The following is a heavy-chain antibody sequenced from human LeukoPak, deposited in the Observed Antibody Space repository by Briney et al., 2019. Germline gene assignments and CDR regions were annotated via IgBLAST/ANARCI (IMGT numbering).Heavy chain of an antibody. CDR2: INPSSGGT. CDR3: ARAGVWDYSDSSGYHDAAFDI. CDR1: GYTFTDYY. J-gene: IGHJ3*02. V-gene: IGHV1-2*02. D-gene: IGHD3-22*01. Sequence: ASVKVSCKASGYTFTDYYMHWVRQAPGQGLEWMGWINPSSGGTNYAQKFQGRVTVTRDTSISTAYMDLSRLRSDDTAVYYCARAGVWDYSDSSGYHDAAFDIWGQGTMVTVSS.